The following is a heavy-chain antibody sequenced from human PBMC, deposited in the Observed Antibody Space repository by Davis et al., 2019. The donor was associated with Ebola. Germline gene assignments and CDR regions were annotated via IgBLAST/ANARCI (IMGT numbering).Heavy chain of an antibody. V-gene: IGHV3-30*02. CDR1: GFTFSSYG. CDR3: AKASYSYGYYYYYMDV. J-gene: IGHJ6*03. CDR2: IRYDGSNK. D-gene: IGHD5-18*01. Sequence: GESLKISCAASGFTFSSYGMHWVRQAPGKGLEWVAFIRYDGSNKYYADSVKGRFTISRDNSKNTLYLQMNSLRAEDTAVYYCAKASYSYGYYYYYMDVWGKGTTVTVSS.